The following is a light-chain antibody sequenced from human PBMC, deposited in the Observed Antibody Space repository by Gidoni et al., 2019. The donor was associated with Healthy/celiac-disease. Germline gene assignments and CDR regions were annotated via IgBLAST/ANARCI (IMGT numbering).Light chain of an antibody. CDR3: QQDGSSPNT. J-gene: IGKJ2*01. Sequence: DIVLTQSPGTLSLSPGERATLSCRASQSVRSSYFAWYQQKPGQAPRLLIYGVSSRATGIPDRFSASGSGTDFTLTISRLEPEDFAMYYCQQDGSSPNTFXXXTKLEIK. CDR1: QSVRSSY. V-gene: IGKV3-20*01. CDR2: GVS.